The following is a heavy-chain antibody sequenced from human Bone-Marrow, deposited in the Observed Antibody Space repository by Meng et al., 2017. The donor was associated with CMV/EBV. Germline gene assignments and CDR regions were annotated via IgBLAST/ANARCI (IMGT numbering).Heavy chain of an antibody. Sequence: GESLKISCAASGFTFSSYAMHWVRQAPGKGLEWVAVISYDGSNKYYADSVKGRFTISRDNSKNTLYLQMNSLRAEDTAVYYCAKDTYYDFWSGYSREPCMDVWGQGTTVTVSS. J-gene: IGHJ6*02. CDR2: ISYDGSNK. CDR3: AKDTYYDFWSGYSREPCMDV. D-gene: IGHD3-3*01. V-gene: IGHV3-30-3*01. CDR1: GFTFSSYA.